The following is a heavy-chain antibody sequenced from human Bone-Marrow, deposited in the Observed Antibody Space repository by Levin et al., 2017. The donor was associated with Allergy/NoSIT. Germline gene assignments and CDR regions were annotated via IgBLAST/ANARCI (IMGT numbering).Heavy chain of an antibody. CDR1: GFTFSNAW. CDR2: IKSKTDGGTT. D-gene: IGHD3-3*01. CDR3: TTGRYDFWSGYYNY. J-gene: IGHJ4*02. Sequence: PGGSLRLSCAASGFTFSNAWMSWVRQAPGKGLEWVGRIKSKTDGGTTDYAAPVKGRFTISRDDSKNTLYLQMNSLKTEDTAVYYCTTGRYDFWSGYYNYWGQGTLVTVSS. V-gene: IGHV3-15*01.